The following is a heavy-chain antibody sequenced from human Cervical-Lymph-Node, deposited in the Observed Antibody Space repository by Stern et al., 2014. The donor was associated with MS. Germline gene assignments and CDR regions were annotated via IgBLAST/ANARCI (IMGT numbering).Heavy chain of an antibody. CDR1: GYTLTELS. D-gene: IGHD3-3*01. CDR3: ATDRDDFRSGYSAPTKGYGLDV. Sequence: VQLLESGAEVKKPGASVKVSCKVSGYTLTELSMHWVRQAPGKGLEWMGGFDPGDGETIYAQKFQGRVTMTEDTSTDTAYMELSSLRSEDTAVYYCATDRDDFRSGYSAPTKGYGLDVWGQGTTVTVTS. V-gene: IGHV1-24*01. J-gene: IGHJ6*02. CDR2: FDPGDGET.